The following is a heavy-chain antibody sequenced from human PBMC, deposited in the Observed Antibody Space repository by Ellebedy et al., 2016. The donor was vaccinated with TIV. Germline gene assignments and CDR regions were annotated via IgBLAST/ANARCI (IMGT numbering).Heavy chain of an antibody. D-gene: IGHD6-19*01. J-gene: IGHJ4*02. CDR2: IKEDGSDK. CDR1: GFTFNNYW. CDR3: ARDREIEVADFVY. Sequence: GESLKISCATSGFTFNNYWMSWVRQAPGQGLEWVANIKEDGSDKNYVDYVKGRFTISRDNAKNLLYLQMNSLRAEDTAVDYCARDREIEVADFVYWGQGTLVTVSS. V-gene: IGHV3-7*01.